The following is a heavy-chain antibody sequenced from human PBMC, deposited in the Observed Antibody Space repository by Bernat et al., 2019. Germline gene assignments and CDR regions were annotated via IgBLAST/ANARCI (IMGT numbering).Heavy chain of an antibody. V-gene: IGHV4-59*08. CDR1: GGSISNYY. J-gene: IGHJ4*02. CDR2: VSYTGST. Sequence: QVQLQESGPGLVKPSETLSLTCTVSGGSISNYYWGWVRQPPGKELEWIGYVSYTGSTHYTPHLKSRATVSLDTSDNQFSLNLSSVAGADTAVYYCARMFPPRTDYYFDSWGQGTLVTVSS. CDR3: ARMFPPRTDYYFDS. D-gene: IGHD3-10*02.